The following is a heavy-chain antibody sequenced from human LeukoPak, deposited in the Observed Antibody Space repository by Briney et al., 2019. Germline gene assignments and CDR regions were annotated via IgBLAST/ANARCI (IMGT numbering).Heavy chain of an antibody. D-gene: IGHD4-17*01. J-gene: IGHJ4*02. CDR3: VRGSYGAYDY. Sequence: GGSLRLSCAASGFTFSSYSMNWVRQAQGRGLEWVSSISSSSSYIYYADSVKGRFTISRDNAKNSLYLQMNSLRAEDTAVYYCVRGSYGAYDYWGQGSLVTVSS. CDR1: GFTFSSYS. V-gene: IGHV3-21*01. CDR2: ISSSSSYI.